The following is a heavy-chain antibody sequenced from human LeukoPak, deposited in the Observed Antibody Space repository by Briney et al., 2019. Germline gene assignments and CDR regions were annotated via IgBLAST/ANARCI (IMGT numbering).Heavy chain of an antibody. CDR1: GGSISSYY. V-gene: IGHV4-4*07. CDR2: IYTSGST. CDR3: ARKYDYIWGSYRYVWFDP. Sequence: SETLSLTCTVSGGSISSYYWSWIRQPAGKGLEWIGRIYTSGSTNYNPSLKSRVTMSVDTSKNQFSLKLISVTAADTAVYYCARKYDYIWGSYRYVWFDPWGQGTLVTVSS. D-gene: IGHD3-16*02. J-gene: IGHJ5*02.